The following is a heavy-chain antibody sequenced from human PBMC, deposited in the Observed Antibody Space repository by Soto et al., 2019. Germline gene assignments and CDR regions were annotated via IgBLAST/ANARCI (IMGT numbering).Heavy chain of an antibody. D-gene: IGHD6-6*01. CDR1: GFTVSNNS. CDR3: ARDTFSSLDY. Sequence: EVQLVESGGGLVQPGGSLRLSCAASGFTVSNNSMSWVRQAPGKGLEWVSVIYSGDTTYYGDSMEGRFTISRDNSKTTLYLQMNSLRAEDTAVYYCARDTFSSLDYWGQGTLVTVSS. J-gene: IGHJ4*02. V-gene: IGHV3-66*01. CDR2: IYSGDTT.